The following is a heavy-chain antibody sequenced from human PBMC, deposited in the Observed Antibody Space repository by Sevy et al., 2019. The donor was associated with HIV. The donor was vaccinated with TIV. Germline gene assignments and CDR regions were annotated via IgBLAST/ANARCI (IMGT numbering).Heavy chain of an antibody. V-gene: IGHV3-30*18. CDR3: AKDGGHIDIDY. J-gene: IGHJ4*02. CDR2: ISIDGSNK. Sequence: GGFLRLSCAASGFTFKYHGMHWVRQAPGKGLEWLSLISIDGSNKYYADSVKGRFTISRDNAKNTVSVQMNSLRPEDTATYYCAKDGGHIDIDYWGQGILVTVSS. CDR1: GFTFKYHG. D-gene: IGHD2-15*01.